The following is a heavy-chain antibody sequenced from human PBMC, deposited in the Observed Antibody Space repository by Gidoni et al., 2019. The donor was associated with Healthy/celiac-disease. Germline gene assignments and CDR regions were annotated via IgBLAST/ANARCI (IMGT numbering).Heavy chain of an antibody. CDR1: GGSVGRSSHY. D-gene: IGHD6-6*01. CDR2: TYYSGST. Sequence: QLQLQESGPGLVEPSETLSVTCTVSGGSVGRSSHYWGWIRQPPGKGLEWIGSTYYSGSTYYYPSLKSRVTISVDTSKNQFSLKLSSVTAADTAVYYCARLVVEYSSSSVWFDYWGQGTLVTVSS. CDR3: ARLVVEYSSSSVWFDY. J-gene: IGHJ4*02. V-gene: IGHV4-39*01.